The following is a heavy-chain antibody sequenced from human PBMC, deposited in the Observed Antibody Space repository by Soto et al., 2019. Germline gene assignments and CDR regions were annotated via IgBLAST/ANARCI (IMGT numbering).Heavy chain of an antibody. V-gene: IGHV3-21*06. Sequence: EVQLVESGGGLVKPGGSLRLSCAASGFTFSRYGMNWLRQAPWKGLEWVASISSSTSYVYYADSVKGRCSTSRDNGKNSLYVEMYALRTEDTAVYYCARDPSEGRVGNWFESWGQGNLVTVSS. CDR3: ARDPSEGRVGNWFES. D-gene: IGHD2-2*01. CDR1: GFTFSRYG. J-gene: IGHJ5*01. CDR2: ISSSTSYV.